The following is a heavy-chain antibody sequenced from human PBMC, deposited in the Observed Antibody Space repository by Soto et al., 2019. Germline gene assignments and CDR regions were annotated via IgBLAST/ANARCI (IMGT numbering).Heavy chain of an antibody. D-gene: IGHD4-17*01. CDR2: INAGNGNT. J-gene: IGHJ2*01. V-gene: IGHV1-3*01. Sequence: GASVKVSCKASGYTFTSYAMHWVRQAPGQRLEWMGWINAGNGNTKYSQKLQGRVTITRDTSASTAYMELSSLRSEDTAVYYCASLGDYGDYGDWYFDLWGRGTPVTGSS. CDR3: ASLGDYGDYGDWYFDL. CDR1: GYTFTSYA.